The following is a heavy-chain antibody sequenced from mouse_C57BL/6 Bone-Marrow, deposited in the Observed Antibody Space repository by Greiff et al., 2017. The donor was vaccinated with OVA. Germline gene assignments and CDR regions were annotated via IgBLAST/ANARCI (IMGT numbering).Heavy chain of an antibody. CDR3: ARRGARTAARGYAMDY. CDR2: IHPNSGST. CDR1: GYTFTSYW. J-gene: IGHJ4*01. Sequence: QVQLQQPGAELVKPGASVKLSCKASGYTFTSYWMHWVKQRPGQGLEWIGMIHPNSGSTNYNEKFKSKATLTVDKSSSTAYMQLSSLTSEDSAVYYCARRGARTAARGYAMDYWGQGTSVTVSS. D-gene: IGHD3-1*01. V-gene: IGHV1-64*01.